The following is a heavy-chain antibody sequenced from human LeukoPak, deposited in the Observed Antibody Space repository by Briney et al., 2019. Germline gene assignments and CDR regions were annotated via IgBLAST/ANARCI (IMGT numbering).Heavy chain of an antibody. D-gene: IGHD1-26*01. CDR2: IKQDGSEK. CDR1: GFTFSSYW. CDR3: ATSGRSGYQRTMNWFDP. V-gene: IGHV3-7*03. J-gene: IGHJ5*02. Sequence: GGSLRLSCAASGFTFSSYWMSWVRQAPGKGLEWVANIKQDGSEKYYVDSVKGRFTISRDNAKNSLYLQMNSLRVDDTAVYYCATSGRSGYQRTMNWFDPWGQGTLVTVSS.